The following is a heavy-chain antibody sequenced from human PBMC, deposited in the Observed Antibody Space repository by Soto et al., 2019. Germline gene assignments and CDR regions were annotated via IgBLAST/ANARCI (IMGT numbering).Heavy chain of an antibody. CDR2: IKPDGSEQ. D-gene: IGHD1-20*01. V-gene: IGHV3-7*01. CDR3: PRRNWNYYYGFDV. CDR1: EFTFDKYY. Sequence: QAGGSLRLSCAASEFTFDKYYMTWVRQAPGKGPEWVANIKPDGSEQYYVDSVKGRFTISRDNANNSLYLQMNSLRAEDTAVYFCPRRNWNYYYGFDVWGQGTTVTVSS. J-gene: IGHJ6*02.